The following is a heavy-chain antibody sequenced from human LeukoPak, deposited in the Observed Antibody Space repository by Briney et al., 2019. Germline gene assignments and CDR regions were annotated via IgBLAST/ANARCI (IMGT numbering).Heavy chain of an antibody. CDR3: ARDKSIVGATTSWFDP. Sequence: ASVKVSCKASGYTFTSYGISWVRQAPGQGLEWMGWISAYNGNTNYAQKLQGRVTMTTDTSTSTAYMELRSLRSDDTAVYYCARDKSIVGATTSWFDPWGQGTLVTVSS. J-gene: IGHJ5*02. D-gene: IGHD1-26*01. CDR2: ISAYNGNT. V-gene: IGHV1-18*01. CDR1: GYTFTSYG.